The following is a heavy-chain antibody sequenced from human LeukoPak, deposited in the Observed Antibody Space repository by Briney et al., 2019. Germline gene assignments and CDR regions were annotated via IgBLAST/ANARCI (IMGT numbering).Heavy chain of an antibody. CDR3: ARAADGSGSYGY. V-gene: IGHV4-59*01. J-gene: IGHJ4*02. CDR2: IYYSGST. D-gene: IGHD3-10*01. CDR1: GGSISSYY. Sequence: SETLSLTCTVSGGSISSYYWSWIRQPPGKGLEWIGYIYYSGSTDYNPSLKSRVTISVDTSKNQFSLKLSSVTAADTAVYYCARAADGSGSYGYWGQGTPVTVSS.